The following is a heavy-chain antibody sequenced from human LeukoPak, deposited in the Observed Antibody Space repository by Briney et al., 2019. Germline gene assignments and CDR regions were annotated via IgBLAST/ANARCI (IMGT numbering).Heavy chain of an antibody. CDR1: GFTSSNAW. CDR3: TTGSYVWGSYRFIY. D-gene: IGHD3-16*02. Sequence: GGSLRLSCAASGFTSSNAWMSWVRQAPGKGLEWVGRIKSKTDGGTTDYAAPVKGRFTISRDDSKNTLYLQMNSLKTEDTAVYYCTTGSYVWGSYRFIYWGQGTLVTVSS. J-gene: IGHJ4*02. V-gene: IGHV3-15*01. CDR2: IKSKTDGGTT.